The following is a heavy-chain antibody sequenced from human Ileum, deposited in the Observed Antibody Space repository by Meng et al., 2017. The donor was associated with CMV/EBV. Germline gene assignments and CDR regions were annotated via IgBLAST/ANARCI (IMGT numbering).Heavy chain of an antibody. CDR2: IKSDESST. CDR3: ARGTGSTGYFDY. Sequence: CAASGFTLLSYWMHWVRQAPGKGLVWVSRIKSDESSTSYADSVKGRFTISRDNAKNTLYLQMNSLRAEDTAVFYCARGTGSTGYFDYWGQGTLVTVSS. V-gene: IGHV3-74*01. J-gene: IGHJ4*02. CDR1: GFTLLSYW. D-gene: IGHD1-1*01.